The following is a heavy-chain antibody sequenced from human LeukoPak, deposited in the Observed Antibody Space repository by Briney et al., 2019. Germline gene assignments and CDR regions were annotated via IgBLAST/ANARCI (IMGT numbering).Heavy chain of an antibody. CDR3: ARFYGSGSHAFDY. V-gene: IGHV4-4*09. CDR2: IYTSGST. Sequence: PSETLSLTCTVSGGSISSYYWSWIRQPPGKGLEWIGYIYTSGSTNYNPSLKSRVTMSVDTSKNQFSLKLSSVTAADTAVYYCARFYGSGSHAFDYWGQGTLVTVSS. J-gene: IGHJ4*02. D-gene: IGHD3-10*01. CDR1: GGSISSYY.